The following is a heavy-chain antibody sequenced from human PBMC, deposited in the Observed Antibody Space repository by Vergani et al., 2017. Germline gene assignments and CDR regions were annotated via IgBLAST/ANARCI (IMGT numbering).Heavy chain of an antibody. Sequence: QVQLVQSGAEVKKPGASVKVSCKASGYTFTSYGISWVRQAPGQGLEWMGWISAYNGNTNYAQKFHGIVTITRDTSAITAYMELSSLRSEDTAVYYCAIDGPPELRRGTWDYWGQGTLVTVSS. CDR1: GYTFTSYG. V-gene: IGHV1-18*04. D-gene: IGHD1-7*01. CDR2: ISAYNGNT. CDR3: AIDGPPELRRGTWDY. J-gene: IGHJ4*02.